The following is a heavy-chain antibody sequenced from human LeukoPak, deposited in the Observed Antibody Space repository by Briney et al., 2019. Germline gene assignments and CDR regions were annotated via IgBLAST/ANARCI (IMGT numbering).Heavy chain of an antibody. V-gene: IGHV1-69*13. CDR1: GGTFSSYA. CDR3: ARVGSWDYNSSGYYSY. J-gene: IGHJ4*02. Sequence: SVKVSCKASGGTFSSYAISWVRQAPGQGLEWMGGIIPIFGTANYAQKVQGRVTITGDESTSTAYMERSSLRSEDTAVYYCARVGSWDYNSSGYYSYGGQGTLVTVSS. D-gene: IGHD3-22*01. CDR2: IIPIFGTA.